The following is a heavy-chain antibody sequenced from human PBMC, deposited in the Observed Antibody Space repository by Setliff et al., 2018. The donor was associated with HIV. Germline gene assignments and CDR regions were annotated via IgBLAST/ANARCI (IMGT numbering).Heavy chain of an antibody. CDR2: ISAYNGNT. CDR3: ASHSHYYYYGMDV. V-gene: IGHV1-18*04. D-gene: IGHD6-13*01. CDR1: GYTFTSDY. J-gene: IGHJ6*02. Sequence: ASVKVSCKASGYTFTSDYIHWVRQAPGQGLEWMGWISAYNGNTNYAQKLQGRVTMTTDTSTSTAYMELRSLRSDDTAVYYCASHSHYYYYGMDVWGQGTTVTVSS.